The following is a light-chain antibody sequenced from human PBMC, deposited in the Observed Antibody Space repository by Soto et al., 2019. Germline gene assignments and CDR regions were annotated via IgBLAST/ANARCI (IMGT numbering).Light chain of an antibody. CDR3: QQYNNRPPWT. Sequence: EIVMTQSPGTLSVSPGERATLSCRASQTIDTNLAWYQQKPGQAPRLLILGASTRATGIPARFSGSGSGTEFSLTITSLQSEDFALYYCQQYNNRPPWTFGQGTKVEVK. V-gene: IGKV3-15*01. J-gene: IGKJ1*01. CDR1: QTIDTN. CDR2: GAS.